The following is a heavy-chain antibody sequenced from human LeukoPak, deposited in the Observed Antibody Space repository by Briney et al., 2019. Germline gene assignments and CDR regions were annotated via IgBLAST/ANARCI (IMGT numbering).Heavy chain of an antibody. CDR2: INPNSGYT. D-gene: IGHD6-13*01. V-gene: IGHV1-2*02. J-gene: IGHJ4*02. Sequence: ASVKVSCKASGYTFTGHYMYWVRQAPGQGLEWMGWINPNSGYTKYAQKFQGRVTMTRAPSISTAYMELTRLTSDDTAVYYCAIGSSSDFWGQGSLVTASS. CDR3: AIGSSSDF. CDR1: GYTFTGHY.